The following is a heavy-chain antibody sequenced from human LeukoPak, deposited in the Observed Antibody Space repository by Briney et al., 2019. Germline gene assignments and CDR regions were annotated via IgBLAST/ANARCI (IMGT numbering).Heavy chain of an antibody. J-gene: IGHJ4*02. CDR1: GFTFNTYA. CDR2: IFSHGET. V-gene: IGHV3-66*01. Sequence: GGSLRLSCAASGFTFNTYAMSWVRQAPGKGLEWVSLIFSHGETSYADSVKGRFTISRDNSKNTLYLQMNGLRVEDTAVYYCARDPPAVSINTYAWGQGTLVTVSS. CDR3: ARDPPAVSINTYA. D-gene: IGHD2-8*01.